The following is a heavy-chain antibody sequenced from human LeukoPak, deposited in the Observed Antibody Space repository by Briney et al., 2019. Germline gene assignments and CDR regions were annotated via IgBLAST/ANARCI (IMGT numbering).Heavy chain of an antibody. J-gene: IGHJ5*02. CDR1: GASISGYY. D-gene: IGHD4-17*01. CDR3: ARGLGPRTTVTTVGHWFDP. CDR2: INHSGST. Sequence: SETLSLTCTVSGASISGYYWSWIRQPPGKGLEWIGEINHSGSTNYNPSLKSRVTISVDTSKNQFSLKLSSVTAADTAVYYCARGLGPRTTVTTVGHWFDPWGQGTLVTVSS. V-gene: IGHV4-34*01.